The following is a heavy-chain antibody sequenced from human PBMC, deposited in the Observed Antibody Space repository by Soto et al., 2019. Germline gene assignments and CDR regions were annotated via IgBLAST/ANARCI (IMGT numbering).Heavy chain of an antibody. CDR2: ISGDGSNT. D-gene: IGHD1-20*01. V-gene: IGHV3-74*01. CDR3: ARTYVTATTGFDP. CDR1: GFTFNNYY. J-gene: IGHJ5*02. Sequence: EVQLVESGGGLVQPGGSLRLSCAASGFTFNNYYMHWVRQAPGEGLVWVSRISGDGSNTNYADSVKGRFTISRDNAKNTLYLQMNSLRAEHTAVYYCARTYVTATTGFDPWGQGTLVTVSS.